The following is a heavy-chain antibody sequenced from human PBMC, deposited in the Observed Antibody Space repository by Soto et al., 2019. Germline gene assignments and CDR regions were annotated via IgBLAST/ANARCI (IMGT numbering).Heavy chain of an antibody. V-gene: IGHV4-34*01. Sequence: PXXTLSLPFTVYGGSFSGYYWRWIRQPPGKGLEWIGEINHSGSTNYNPSLKSRVTISVDTSKNQFSLKLSSVTAADTAVYYCARRGTNYYYYYYMDVWGKGTTVTVSS. CDR1: GGSFSGYY. D-gene: IGHD3-16*01. CDR3: ARRGTNYYYYYYMDV. CDR2: INHSGST. J-gene: IGHJ6*03.